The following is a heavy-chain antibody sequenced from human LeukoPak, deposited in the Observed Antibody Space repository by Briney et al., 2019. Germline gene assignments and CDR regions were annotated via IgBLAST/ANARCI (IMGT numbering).Heavy chain of an antibody. CDR2: IRYDGSNK. Sequence: PGGSLRLSCAASGFTFSSYGMHWVRQAPGKGLEWVAFIRYDGSNKYYADSVKGRFTISRDNSKNTMYLQMNSLRAEDTAVYYCARAHRPWAGTGSLNFDYWGQGTLVTVSS. V-gene: IGHV3-30*02. J-gene: IGHJ4*02. CDR3: ARAHRPWAGTGSLNFDY. CDR1: GFTFSSYG. D-gene: IGHD1-7*01.